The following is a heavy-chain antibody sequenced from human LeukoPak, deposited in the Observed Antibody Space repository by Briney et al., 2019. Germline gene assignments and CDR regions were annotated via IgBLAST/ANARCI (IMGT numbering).Heavy chain of an antibody. Sequence: SETLSLTCTVSGGSISSSSYYWGWIRQPPGKGLEWIGSIYYSGSTYYNPSLKNRVTISVDTSKNQFSLKLSSVTAADTAVYYCARLGGVDTAMVTDYWGQGTLVTVSS. CDR1: GGSISSSSYY. CDR2: IYYSGST. V-gene: IGHV4-39*01. J-gene: IGHJ4*02. D-gene: IGHD5-18*01. CDR3: ARLGGVDTAMVTDY.